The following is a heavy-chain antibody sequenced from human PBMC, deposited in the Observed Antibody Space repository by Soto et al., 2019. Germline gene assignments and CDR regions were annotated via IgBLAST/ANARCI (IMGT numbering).Heavy chain of an antibody. CDR2: ISHSGRA. Sequence: SETLSLTCGVSGFSIQTSYFWGWIRQPPGKGLEWIGLISHSGRAISHPSFASRATISLDTTNNAFSLTLKSVTAADTAVHYCARGVPPPGSFIFGYNVFDSWGQGVLVTVSS. CDR1: GFSIQTSYF. J-gene: IGHJ4*02. V-gene: IGHV4-38-2*01. CDR3: ARGVPPPGSFIFGYNVFDS. D-gene: IGHD2-2*01.